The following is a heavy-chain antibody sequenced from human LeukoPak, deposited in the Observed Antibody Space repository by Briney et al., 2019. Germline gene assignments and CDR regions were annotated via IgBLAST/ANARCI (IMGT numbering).Heavy chain of an antibody. CDR1: GYTFTSYD. V-gene: IGHV1-8*01. CDR3: ARAVTTLVAFDI. CDR2: MNPNSGNT. D-gene: IGHD4-17*01. Sequence: ASVKVSCKASGYTFTSYDINWVRQATGQGLEWMGWMNPNSGNTGYAQKFQGRVTMTRNTSISTAYMELSSLRSEDTAVYYCARAVTTLVAFDIWGQGTMVTVSS. J-gene: IGHJ3*02.